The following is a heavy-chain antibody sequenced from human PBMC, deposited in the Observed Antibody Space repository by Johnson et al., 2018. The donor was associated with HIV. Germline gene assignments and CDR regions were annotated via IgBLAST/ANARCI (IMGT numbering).Heavy chain of an antibody. CDR1: GFTFSSYG. D-gene: IGHD1-26*01. CDR2: ISYDGSNK. J-gene: IGHJ3*02. CDR3: ARGPLVGATSFGYDFAFDI. Sequence: QVQLVESGGGVVQPGRSLRLSCAASGFTFSSYGMHWVRQAPGKGLEWVAVISYDGSNKYYADSVKARFTISRDNSKSTLYLQMSSLRAEDTAIYYCARGPLVGATSFGYDFAFDIWGLGTMVTVSS. V-gene: IGHV3-30*03.